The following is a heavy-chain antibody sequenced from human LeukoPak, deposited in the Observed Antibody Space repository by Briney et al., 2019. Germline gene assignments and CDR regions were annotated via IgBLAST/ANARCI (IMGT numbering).Heavy chain of an antibody. CDR1: GFTFSSYA. J-gene: IGHJ4*02. D-gene: IGHD3-10*01. Sequence: GGSLRLSCAASGFTFSSYAMSWVRQAPGKGLEWVSAISGSGGSTYYADSVKGRFTIPRDNSKNTLYLQMNSLRAEDTAVYYCAKCFALLWFTDYWGQGTLVTVSS. V-gene: IGHV3-23*01. CDR3: AKCFALLWFTDY. CDR2: ISGSGGST.